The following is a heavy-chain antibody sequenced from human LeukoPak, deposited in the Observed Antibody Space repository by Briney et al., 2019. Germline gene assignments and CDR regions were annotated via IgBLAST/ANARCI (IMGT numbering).Heavy chain of an antibody. CDR1: GGSISSSSYY. CDR3: ARRRDGSMVDY. V-gene: IGHV4-39*01. D-gene: IGHD3-10*01. CDR2: IYYSGST. Sequence: SETLSLTCTVSGGSISSSSYYWGWIRQPPGEGLEWIGSIYYSGSTYYNPSLKSRVTISVDTSKNQFSLKLSSVTAADTAVYYCARRRDGSMVDYWGQGTLVTVSS. J-gene: IGHJ4*02.